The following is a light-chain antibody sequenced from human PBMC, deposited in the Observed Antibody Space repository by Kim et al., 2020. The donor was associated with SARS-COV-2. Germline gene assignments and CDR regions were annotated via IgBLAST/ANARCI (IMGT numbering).Light chain of an antibody. CDR1: NIGVKA. CDR3: QVWDSSGDHYV. CDR2: YDS. V-gene: IGLV3-21*04. Sequence: APGKTATRTCEGHNIGVKAVHWYQQKPGQAPLLVIYYDSDRPSGIPERFSGSNSGNTATLTLSRVEAGDEADYYCQVWDSSGDHYVFGTGTKVTVL. J-gene: IGLJ1*01.